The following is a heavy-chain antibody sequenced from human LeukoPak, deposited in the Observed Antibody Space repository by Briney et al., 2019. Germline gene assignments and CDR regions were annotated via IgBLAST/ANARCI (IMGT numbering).Heavy chain of an antibody. CDR2: IIPIFGTA. CDR3: AKERGGYLDY. CDR1: GGTFSSYA. V-gene: IGHV1-69*13. Sequence: VKFSCRAPGGTFSSYAISWVRQAPGQGLEWMGGIIPIFGTANYAQKFQGRVTITADESTSTAYMELSSLRSEDTAVYYCAKERGGYLDYWGQGTLVTVSS. D-gene: IGHD2-15*01. J-gene: IGHJ4*02.